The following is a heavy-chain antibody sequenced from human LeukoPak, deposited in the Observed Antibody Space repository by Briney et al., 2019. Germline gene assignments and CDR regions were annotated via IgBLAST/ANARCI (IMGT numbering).Heavy chain of an antibody. D-gene: IGHD4-17*01. CDR2: ISGIGANT. Sequence: PGGSLRLSCEASGFTFSSYAMSWVRQAPGKGLEWVSGISGIGANTYYADSVRGRFTISRDKSKNTLYLQMNSLRAEDTAVYYCAKRLLGYADSSPIDYWGQGTLVTVSS. CDR1: GFTFSSYA. CDR3: AKRLLGYADSSPIDY. J-gene: IGHJ4*02. V-gene: IGHV3-23*01.